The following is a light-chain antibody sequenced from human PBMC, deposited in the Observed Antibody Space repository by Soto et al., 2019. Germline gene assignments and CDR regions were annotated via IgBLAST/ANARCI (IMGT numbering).Light chain of an antibody. Sequence: QSVLTQPASVSGSPGQSITISCTGTSSDVGAYKYVSWYQQHPGKAPKVMIYEVSNRPSGVSNRFSGSKSGNTASLTISGLQAEDGADYFCSSYLSSRTLFCLGTATKLPVL. CDR3: SSYLSSRTLFC. J-gene: IGLJ1*01. V-gene: IGLV2-14*01. CDR1: SSDVGAYKY. CDR2: EVS.